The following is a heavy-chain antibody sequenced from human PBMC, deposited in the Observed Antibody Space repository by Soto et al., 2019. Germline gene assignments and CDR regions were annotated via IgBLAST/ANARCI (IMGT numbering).Heavy chain of an antibody. CDR1: GYTFTGYY. CDR3: ARGGDSGYRPGDY. D-gene: IGHD3-22*01. V-gene: IGHV1-2*04. J-gene: IGHJ4*02. Sequence: QVQLVQSGAEVKKPGASVKVSCKASGYTFTGYYMHWVRQAPGQGLEWMGWINPNSGDTNYAQKFQGWVTMTRDTSISTAYMELSRLRSDDTAVYYCARGGDSGYRPGDYWGQGTLVTVSS. CDR2: INPNSGDT.